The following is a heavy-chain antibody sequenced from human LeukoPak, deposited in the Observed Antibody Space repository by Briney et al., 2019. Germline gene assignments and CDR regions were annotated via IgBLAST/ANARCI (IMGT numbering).Heavy chain of an antibody. V-gene: IGHV1-46*01. CDR2: INPSGGST. D-gene: IGHD3-3*01. Sequence: ASVKVSCKASGYTFTSYYMHWLRQAPGQGLEWMGIINPSGGSTSYAQKFQGRVTMTRDTSTSTVYMKLSSLRSEDTAVYYCARASRSDFWSGYPAYYYYYGMDVWGQGTTVTVSS. CDR1: GYTFTSYY. J-gene: IGHJ6*02. CDR3: ARASRSDFWSGYPAYYYYYGMDV.